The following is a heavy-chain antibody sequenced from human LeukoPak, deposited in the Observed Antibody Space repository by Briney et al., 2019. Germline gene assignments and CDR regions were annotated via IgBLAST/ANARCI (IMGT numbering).Heavy chain of an antibody. CDR3: ARDSKLLLRRGGDYYGMDV. J-gene: IGHJ6*02. Sequence: SETLSLTCAVYGGSFSGYYWSWIRQPPGKGLEWIGEINHSGSTNYNPSLKSRVTISVDTSKNQFSLKLSSVTAADTAVYYCARDSKLLLRRGGDYYGMDVWGQGTTVTVSS. CDR1: GGSFSGYY. V-gene: IGHV4-34*01. D-gene: IGHD2-15*01. CDR2: INHSGST.